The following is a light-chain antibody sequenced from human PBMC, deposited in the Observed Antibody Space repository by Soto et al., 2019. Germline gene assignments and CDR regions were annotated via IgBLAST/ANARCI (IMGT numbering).Light chain of an antibody. Sequence: EIVLTQSPGTLSLSPGERGTLSCRASQSVSSGYLAWYQQKPGQAPRLLIYDASSRATGIPDRFSGSGSGTDFTLTISRLEPEDFAVYYCQQYGSSGTFGQGTKV. CDR3: QQYGSSGT. V-gene: IGKV3-20*01. CDR2: DAS. J-gene: IGKJ1*01. CDR1: QSVSSGY.